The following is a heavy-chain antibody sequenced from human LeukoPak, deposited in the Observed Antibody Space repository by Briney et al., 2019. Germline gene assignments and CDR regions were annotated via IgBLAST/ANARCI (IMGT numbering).Heavy chain of an antibody. Sequence: GGSLRLSCAASGFTFSSYAMSWVRQAPGKGLGWVSAISGSAGSTYYADSVKGRFTISRDNSKNTLYLQMNSLRAEDTAVYYCAKFGAALPQKRLGTNTFDYWGQGTLVTVSS. V-gene: IGHV3-23*01. D-gene: IGHD6-6*01. CDR1: GFTFSSYA. CDR2: ISGSAGST. J-gene: IGHJ4*02. CDR3: AKFGAALPQKRLGTNTFDY.